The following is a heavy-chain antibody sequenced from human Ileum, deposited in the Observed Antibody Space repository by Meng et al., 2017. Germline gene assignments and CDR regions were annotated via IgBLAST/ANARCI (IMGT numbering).Heavy chain of an antibody. D-gene: IGHD1-26*01. CDR2: INTNTGNP. CDR1: RYTVTNYH. V-gene: IGHV7-4-1*02. J-gene: IGHJ4*02. Sequence: VHLLQCGSKDKNPGASVEVSCKSSRYTVTNYHINWVRQAPGQGLEWMGWINTNTGNPTYAHGFTGRFVFSLDTSVNTAHLQISTLTAEDTAVYYCATSGGGFDYWGQGALVTVSS. CDR3: ATSGGGFDY.